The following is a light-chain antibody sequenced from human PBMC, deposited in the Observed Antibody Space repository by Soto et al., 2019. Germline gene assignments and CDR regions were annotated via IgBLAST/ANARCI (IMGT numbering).Light chain of an antibody. CDR3: QQYDNLPQT. J-gene: IGKJ1*01. CDR1: QSVSSY. CDR2: DAS. V-gene: IGKV3-11*01. Sequence: EIVLTQSPATLSLFPGERATLSCRASQSVSSYLAWYQQKPGQAPRLLIYDASNRATGIPARFSGSGSGTDFTFTISSLQPEDIATYYCQQYDNLPQTFGQGTKVEIK.